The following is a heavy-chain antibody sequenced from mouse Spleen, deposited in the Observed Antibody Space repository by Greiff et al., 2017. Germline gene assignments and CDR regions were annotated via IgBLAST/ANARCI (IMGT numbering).Heavy chain of an antibody. CDR1: GFTFSSYG. J-gene: IGHJ3*01. Sequence: EVKLVESGGDLVKPGGSLKLSCAASGFTFSSYGMSWVRQTPDKRLEWVATISSGGSYTYYPDSVKGRFTISRDNAKNTLYLQMSSLKSEDTAMYYCARQDRGITTVVAPFAYWGQGTLVTVSA. CDR2: ISSGGSYT. V-gene: IGHV5-6*01. D-gene: IGHD1-1*01. CDR3: ARQDRGITTVVAPFAY.